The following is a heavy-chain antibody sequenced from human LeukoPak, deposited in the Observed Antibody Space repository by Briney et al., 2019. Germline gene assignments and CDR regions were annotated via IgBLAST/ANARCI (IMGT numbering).Heavy chain of an antibody. CDR3: ARTPYSSSWTLGY. CDR2: INSDGSST. D-gene: IGHD6-13*01. CDR1: GFTFSSYW. Sequence: GGSLRLSCAASGFTFSSYWMHWVRQAPGKGLVWFSRINSDGSSTSYADSVKGRFTISRDNAKNTLYLQMNSLRAEDTAVYYCARTPYSSSWTLGYWGQGTLVTVSS. V-gene: IGHV3-74*01. J-gene: IGHJ4*02.